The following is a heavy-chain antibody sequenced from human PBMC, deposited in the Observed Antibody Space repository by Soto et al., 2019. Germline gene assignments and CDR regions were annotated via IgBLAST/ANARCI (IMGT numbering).Heavy chain of an antibody. Sequence: LRLSCAASGFTFSSYAMSWVRQAPGKGLEWVSAISGSGGSTYYAASVKGRFTISRDNSKNTLYLQMNSLRAEDTAVYYCAKHSIAAAVFDYWGQGTLVTVSS. J-gene: IGHJ4*02. CDR2: ISGSGGST. V-gene: IGHV3-23*01. CDR3: AKHSIAAAVFDY. D-gene: IGHD6-13*01. CDR1: GFTFSSYA.